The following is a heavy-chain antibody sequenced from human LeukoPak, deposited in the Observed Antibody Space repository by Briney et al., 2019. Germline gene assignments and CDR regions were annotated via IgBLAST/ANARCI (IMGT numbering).Heavy chain of an antibody. J-gene: IGHJ4*02. CDR2: MNPNSGNT. Sequence: ASVKVSCKASGYTFTSYDINWVRQATGQGLEWMGWMNPNSGNTGYAQKFQGRVTMTRNTSISTAYMELSSLRSEDTAVYYCAREGITIFGVVIGNDHWGQGTQVTASS. D-gene: IGHD3-3*01. CDR1: GYTFTSYD. V-gene: IGHV1-8*01. CDR3: AREGITIFGVVIGNDH.